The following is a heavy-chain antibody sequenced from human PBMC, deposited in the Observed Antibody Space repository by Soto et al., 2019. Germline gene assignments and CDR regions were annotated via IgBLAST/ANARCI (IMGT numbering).Heavy chain of an antibody. CDR3: ARSSYGEGYPHFFGV. V-gene: IGHV4-30-4*01. Sequence: QVQLQESGPGLVMPSQTLSLTCAVSGGSIDDINSYWTWIRQSPGRSPEWIGYIHNTGNTFYSPSLKRRRAISIDRSKGQCSMKLSAVTAADTAFYYCARSSYGEGYPHFFGVWGQGTLVTVAS. D-gene: IGHD3-16*02. CDR2: IHNTGNT. CDR1: GGSIDDINSY. J-gene: IGHJ4*02.